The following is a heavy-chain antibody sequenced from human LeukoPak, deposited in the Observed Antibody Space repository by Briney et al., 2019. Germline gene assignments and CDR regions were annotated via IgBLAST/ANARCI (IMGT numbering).Heavy chain of an antibody. V-gene: IGHV1-2*02. CDR2: INTNSGAT. CDR3: ASGYRFGN. CDR1: EYTFTGYY. Sequence: ASVKVSCKASEYTFTGYYMHWVRQAPGQGLEWMGWINTNSGATDYAQNFQGRVTLARDTSISTAYKELSRLRSDVTAVCYCASGYRFGNWGQGTLVTVSS. D-gene: IGHD5-18*01. J-gene: IGHJ4*02.